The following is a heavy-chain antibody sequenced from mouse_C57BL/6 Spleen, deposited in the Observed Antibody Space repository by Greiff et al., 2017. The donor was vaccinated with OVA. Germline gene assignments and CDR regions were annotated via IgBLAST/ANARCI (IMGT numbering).Heavy chain of an antibody. CDR1: GYAFSSYW. CDR3: ARRGDYDGFAY. D-gene: IGHD2-4*01. CDR2: IYPGDGDP. V-gene: IGHV1-80*01. J-gene: IGHJ3*01. Sequence: QVQLKQSGAELVKPGASVKISCKASGYAFSSYWMNWVKQRPGKGLEWIGQIYPGDGDPNYNGKFKGKATLTADKSSSTAYMQLSSLTSEDSAVYCLARRGDYDGFAYWGQGTLVTVSA.